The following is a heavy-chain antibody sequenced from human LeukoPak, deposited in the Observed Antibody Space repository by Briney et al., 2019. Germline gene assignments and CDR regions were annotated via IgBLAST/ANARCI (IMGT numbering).Heavy chain of an antibody. Sequence: ASVKVSCKASGYTFTSYAMHWVRQAPGQRLEWMGWINAGNGNTKYSQKFQGRVTMTTDTSTSTAYMELRSLRSDDTAVYYCAREGDYKGIGYMDVWGKGTTVTFSS. CDR1: GYTFTSYA. V-gene: IGHV1-3*01. CDR2: INAGNGNT. D-gene: IGHD4-11*01. J-gene: IGHJ6*03. CDR3: AREGDYKGIGYMDV.